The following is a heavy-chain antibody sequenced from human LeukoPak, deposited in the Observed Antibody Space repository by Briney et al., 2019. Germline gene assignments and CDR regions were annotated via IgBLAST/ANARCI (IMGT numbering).Heavy chain of an antibody. J-gene: IGHJ4*02. CDR3: ARELYDYVWGSYRYTPFDY. D-gene: IGHD3-16*02. V-gene: IGHV1-18*01. CDR2: ISAYNGNT. Sequence: ASVKVSCKASGYTFTSYGISWVRQAPGQGLEWMGWISAYNGNTNYAQKLQGRVTMTTDTSTSTAYMELRSLRSDDTAVYYCARELYDYVWGSYRYTPFDYWGQGTLVTVSS. CDR1: GYTFTSYG.